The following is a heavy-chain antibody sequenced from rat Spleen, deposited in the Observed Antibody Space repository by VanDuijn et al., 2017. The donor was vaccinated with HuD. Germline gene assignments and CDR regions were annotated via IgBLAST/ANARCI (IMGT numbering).Heavy chain of an antibody. CDR3: ARHGPYYSGDPFDY. Sequence: EVQLQESGPGLVKPSQSLSLTCSVTGYSITSNFWGWIRKFPGNKMEGIGYIGYSGYTGYHPSLKSRISITRDTSKNQFFLQLNSVTSEDTATYYCARHGPYYSGDPFDYWGQGVMVTVSS. J-gene: IGHJ2*01. V-gene: IGHV3-1*01. CDR1: GYSITSNF. D-gene: IGHD1-1*01. CDR2: IGYSGYT.